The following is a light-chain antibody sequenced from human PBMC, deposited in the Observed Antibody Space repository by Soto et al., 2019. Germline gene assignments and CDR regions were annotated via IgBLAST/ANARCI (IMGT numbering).Light chain of an antibody. CDR3: SSYAGSNNLV. Sequence: QSALTQPPSGSGSPGQSVTISCTGTSSDVGGYNYVSWYQQHPGKAPKLMIYEVSKRPSGVPDRFSGSKSGYTASLTVSGLQAEDEPDYYCSSYAGSNNLVFGGGTKLTIL. CDR2: EVS. J-gene: IGLJ2*01. CDR1: SSDVGGYNY. V-gene: IGLV2-8*01.